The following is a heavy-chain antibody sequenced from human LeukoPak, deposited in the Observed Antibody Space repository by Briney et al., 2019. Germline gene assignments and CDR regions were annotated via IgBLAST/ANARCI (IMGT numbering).Heavy chain of an antibody. J-gene: IGHJ5*02. CDR1: GGSISSSNW. Sequence: SGTLSLTCAVSGGSISSSNWWSWVRQPPGKGLEWIGEIYHSGSTNYSPSLKSRVTISVDTSKNQFYLKLSSVTAADTAVYYCARGERTVTDNWFDPWGQGTLVTVSS. CDR3: ARGERTVTDNWFDP. V-gene: IGHV4-4*02. CDR2: IYHSGST. D-gene: IGHD4-17*01.